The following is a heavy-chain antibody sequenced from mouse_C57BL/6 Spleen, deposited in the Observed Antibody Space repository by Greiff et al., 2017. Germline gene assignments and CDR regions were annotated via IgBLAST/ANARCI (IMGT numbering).Heavy chain of an antibody. CDR1: GYTFTSYG. J-gene: IGHJ1*03. Sequence: VMLVESGAELARPGASVKLSCKASGYTFTSYGISWVKQRTGQGLEWIGEIYPRSGNTYYNEKFKGKATLTADKSSSTAYMELRSLTSEDSAVYFCARRREGLHFDVWGTGTTVTVSS. CDR2: IYPRSGNT. CDR3: ARRREGLHFDV. D-gene: IGHD2-2*01. V-gene: IGHV1-81*01.